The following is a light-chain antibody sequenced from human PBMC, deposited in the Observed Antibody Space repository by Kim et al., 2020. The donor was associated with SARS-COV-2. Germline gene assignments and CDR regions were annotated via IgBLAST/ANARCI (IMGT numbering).Light chain of an antibody. CDR2: RNN. Sequence: QAGLTQPPSVSKGLRQTATLTCTGNRNDVGNEGATWLQQHQGHPPKLLSSRNNNRPSGISERFSASRSGDTASLTITGLQPEDEADYYCSAWDSSLIAWVFGGGTKLTVL. V-gene: IGLV10-54*01. CDR1: RNDVGNEG. J-gene: IGLJ3*02. CDR3: SAWDSSLIAWV.